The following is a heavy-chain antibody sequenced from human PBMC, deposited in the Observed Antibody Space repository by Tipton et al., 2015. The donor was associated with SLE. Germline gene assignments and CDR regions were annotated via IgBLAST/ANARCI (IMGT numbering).Heavy chain of an antibody. Sequence: AVSGFTFSSYSMNWVRQAPGKGLEWVSSISSSSSYIYYADSVKGRFTISRDNAKNSLYLQMNSLRAEDTAVYYCARVGSYDYVWGSYRSWGQGTLVTVSS. CDR1: GFTFSSYS. CDR2: ISSSSSYI. J-gene: IGHJ5*02. V-gene: IGHV3-21*01. D-gene: IGHD3-16*02. CDR3: ARVGSYDYVWGSYRS.